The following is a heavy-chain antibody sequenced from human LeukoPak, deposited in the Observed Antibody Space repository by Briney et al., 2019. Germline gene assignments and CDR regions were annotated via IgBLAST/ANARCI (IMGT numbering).Heavy chain of an antibody. Sequence: ASVKVSCKASGYTFTNNYLHWVRQAPGQGLEWMGMIYPRDGSTSYAQNFQGRVTVTRDTSTTTVHMELRGLRSEDTAVYYCARDQEGFDYWGQGIVVTVSS. J-gene: IGHJ4*02. CDR1: GYTFTNNY. CDR2: IYPRDGST. V-gene: IGHV1-46*01. CDR3: ARDQEGFDY.